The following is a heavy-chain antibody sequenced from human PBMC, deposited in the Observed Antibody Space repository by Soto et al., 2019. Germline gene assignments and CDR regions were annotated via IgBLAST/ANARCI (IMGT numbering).Heavy chain of an antibody. CDR1: GFIFTTSD. D-gene: IGHD2-21*02. Sequence: EVQLVESEGGLVQPGGSLRLSCEASGFIFTTSDMSWVRQAPGKGLEWISSITITGDTTHYADSVKGRFTISRDNSRKQVYLQMNSLGVDDTAVYYCAKGGGGDHGYWGQGTLVAVSS. CDR2: ITITGDTT. J-gene: IGHJ4*02. CDR3: AKGGGGDHGY. V-gene: IGHV3-23*04.